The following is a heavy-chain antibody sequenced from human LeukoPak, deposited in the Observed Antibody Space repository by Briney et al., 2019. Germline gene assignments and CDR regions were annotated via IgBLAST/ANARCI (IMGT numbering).Heavy chain of an antibody. J-gene: IGHJ4*02. D-gene: IGHD4-11*01. Sequence: GGSLRLSCAASGFTFDDYGMTWVRQAPGKGLEWVSGINWNGGSTGYADSVKGRFTISRDNAKNSLYLQMNSLGAEDTALYYCARVASNYDFDYWGQGTLVTVSS. CDR2: INWNGGST. CDR3: ARVASNYDFDY. V-gene: IGHV3-20*04. CDR1: GFTFDDYG.